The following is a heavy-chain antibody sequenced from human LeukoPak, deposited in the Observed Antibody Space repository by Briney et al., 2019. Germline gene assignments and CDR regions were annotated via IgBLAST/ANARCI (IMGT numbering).Heavy chain of an antibody. CDR1: GYSISSGYY. CDR3: ASGYDFWSGYHLFDY. J-gene: IGHJ4*02. Sequence: SETLSLTCAVSGYSISSGYYWGWIRQPPGKGLEWIGSIYHSGSTYYNPSLKSRVTISVDTSKNQFSLKLSSVTAADTAVYYCASGYDFWSGYHLFDYWGQGALVTVSS. CDR2: IYHSGST. D-gene: IGHD3-3*01. V-gene: IGHV4-38-2*01.